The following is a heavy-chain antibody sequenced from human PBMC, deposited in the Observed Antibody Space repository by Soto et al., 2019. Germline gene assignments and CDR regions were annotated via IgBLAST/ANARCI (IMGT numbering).Heavy chain of an antibody. J-gene: IGHJ6*02. D-gene: IGHD1-1*01. CDR3: ARDTTRGELLYGMDV. CDR2: IYYSGST. CDR1: GGSISSYY. V-gene: IGHV4-59*01. Sequence: QVQLQESGPGLVKPSETLSLTCTVSGGSISSYYWNWIRQPPGKGLEWIGYIYYSGSTNNNPSLTSRVTISVATSKTQFSLKLRSVTAADTDVYYCARDTTRGELLYGMDVWGQGTTVTVSS.